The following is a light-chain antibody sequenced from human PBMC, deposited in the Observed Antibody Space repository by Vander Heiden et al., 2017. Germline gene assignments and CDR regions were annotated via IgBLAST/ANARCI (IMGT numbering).Light chain of an antibody. V-gene: IGKV4-1*01. Sequence: DIVMTQFPDSLAGSRGERATINCKSSQIVLYSANNKNYLAWYQQKPGQPPKLLIYWASTRESGVPDRFSGSGSGTDFTLTISSLQAEDVAVYYCQQYYSTPWTFGQGTKVEIK. CDR3: QQYYSTPWT. CDR2: WAS. CDR1: QIVLYSANNKNY. J-gene: IGKJ1*01.